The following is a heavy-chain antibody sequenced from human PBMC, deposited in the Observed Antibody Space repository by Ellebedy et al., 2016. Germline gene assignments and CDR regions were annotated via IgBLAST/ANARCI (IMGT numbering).Heavy chain of an antibody. V-gene: IGHV4-59*12. CDR2: IYYSGST. Sequence: SETLSLTXTVSGGSISSYYWSWIRQPPGKGLEWIGYIYYSGSTNYNPSLKSRVTISVDTSKNQFSLKLSSVTAADTAVYYCARVGPRGDLLPWFDPWGQGTLVTVSS. CDR1: GGSISSYY. D-gene: IGHD3-16*01. CDR3: ARVGPRGDLLPWFDP. J-gene: IGHJ5*02.